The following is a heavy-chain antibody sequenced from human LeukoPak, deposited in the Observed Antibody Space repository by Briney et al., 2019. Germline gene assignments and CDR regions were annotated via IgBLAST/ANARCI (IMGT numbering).Heavy chain of an antibody. V-gene: IGHV3-7*01. J-gene: IGHJ4*02. CDR3: ARGITPGIPEAIVGY. CDR2: VKQDGSEK. D-gene: IGHD1-1*01. CDR1: GFTFSSYW. Sequence: PGGSLRLSCTASGFTFSSYWMSWVRQAPGKGLEWVAAVKQDGSEKSYVDSVKGRFIASKDNAKNSLYLEMNSLRADDTAVYYCARGITPGIPEAIVGYWGQGTLVTVSS.